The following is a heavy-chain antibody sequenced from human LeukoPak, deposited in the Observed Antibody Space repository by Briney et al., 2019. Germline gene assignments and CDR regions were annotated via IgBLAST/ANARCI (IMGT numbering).Heavy chain of an antibody. D-gene: IGHD3-22*01. CDR2: ISAYNGNT. Sequence: ASVKVSCKASGYTFTSYGISWVRQAPGQGLERMGWISAYNGNTNYAQKLQGRVTMTTDTSTSTAYMELRSLRSDDTAVYYCARDRPYYYDSSGYFRRMDVWGQGTTVTASS. CDR1: GYTFTSYG. V-gene: IGHV1-18*01. J-gene: IGHJ6*02. CDR3: ARDRPYYYDSSGYFRRMDV.